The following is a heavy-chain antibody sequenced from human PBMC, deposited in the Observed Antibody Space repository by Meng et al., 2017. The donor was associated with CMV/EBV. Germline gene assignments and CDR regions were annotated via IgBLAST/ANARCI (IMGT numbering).Heavy chain of an antibody. CDR1: GGTFSSYA. V-gene: IGHV1-69*10. CDR2: IIPILGIA. Sequence: SVKVSCKASGGTFSSYAISWVRQAPGQGLEWVGGIIPILGIANYAQKFQGRVTITAYKSTSTAYMELSSLRSEDTAVYYCAGRYCSSTSCYTHGYGAFDIWGQGTMVTVSS. CDR3: AGRYCSSTSCYTHGYGAFDI. J-gene: IGHJ3*02. D-gene: IGHD2-2*02.